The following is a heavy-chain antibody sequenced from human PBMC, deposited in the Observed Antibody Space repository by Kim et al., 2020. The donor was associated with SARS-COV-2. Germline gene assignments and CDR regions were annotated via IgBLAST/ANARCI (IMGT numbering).Heavy chain of an antibody. D-gene: IGHD3-10*01. J-gene: IGHJ4*02. Sequence: VKGRFTISRDNSKNTLYLQMNSLRAEDTAVYYCAKVRTLSVLLWFGEFDYWGQGTLVTDSS. CDR3: AKVRTLSVLLWFGEFDY. V-gene: IGHV3-23*01.